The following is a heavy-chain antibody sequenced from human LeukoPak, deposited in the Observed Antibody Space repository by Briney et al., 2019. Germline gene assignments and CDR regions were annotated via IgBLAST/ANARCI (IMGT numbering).Heavy chain of an antibody. V-gene: IGHV4-59*02. CDR2: VYYSGTT. J-gene: IGHJ6*03. CDR1: GGSVTSYY. Sequence: PSETLSLTCAVSGGSVTSYYWSWVRQVPGKGLEWIGYVYYSGTTNYNPSLKSRVTISVDTSKNQFSLKLSSVTAADTAVYYCARRISNQIYYYYYYYMDVWGKGTTVTVSS. D-gene: IGHD4-11*01. CDR3: ARRISNQIYYYYYYYMDV.